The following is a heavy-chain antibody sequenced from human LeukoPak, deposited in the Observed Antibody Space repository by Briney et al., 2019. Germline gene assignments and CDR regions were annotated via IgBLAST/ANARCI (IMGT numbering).Heavy chain of an antibody. V-gene: IGHV3-30*02. CDR1: GFTFSNHG. CDR2: IRYDGSNR. J-gene: IGHJ6*02. Sequence: GGSLRLSCTASGFTFSNHGMHWVRQAPGKGLERVAFIRYDGSNRYSADSVKGRFTISRDSSKSTLYLQMNSLRTEDTAVYYCAKARGSTGTPGYYYAMDVWGQGTTVTVSS. D-gene: IGHD1-1*01. CDR3: AKARGSTGTPGYYYAMDV.